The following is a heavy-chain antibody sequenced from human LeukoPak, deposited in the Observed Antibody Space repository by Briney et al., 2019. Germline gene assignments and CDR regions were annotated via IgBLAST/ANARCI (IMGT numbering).Heavy chain of an antibody. CDR3: ARIRCGHSGSVCYNH. V-gene: IGHV4-34*01. Sequence: SSETLSLTCGVFGVSINDYYWSWIRQSPGKGLGWIGEISHTEGTRYNPSLESRVTMSVGTSENQLSLKLIFVTAADTAVYYGARIRCGHSGSVCYNHWGLGTLVTVSS. D-gene: IGHD3-9*01. J-gene: IGHJ4*02. CDR2: ISHTEGT. CDR1: GVSINDYY.